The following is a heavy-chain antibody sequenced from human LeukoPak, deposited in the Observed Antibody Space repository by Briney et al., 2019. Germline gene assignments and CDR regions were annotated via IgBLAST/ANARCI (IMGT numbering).Heavy chain of an antibody. D-gene: IGHD6-13*01. CDR2: IIPIFGTA. CDR1: GGTFSSYA. CDR3: ARYIAAAGIRGDYYYYGMDV. Sequence: ASVKVSCKASGGTFSSYAISWVRQAPGQGLEWMGGIIPIFGTANYAQKFQGRVTITADESTITAYMELSSLRSEDTAVYYCARYIAAAGIRGDYYYYGMDVWGQGTTVTVSS. V-gene: IGHV1-69*01. J-gene: IGHJ6*02.